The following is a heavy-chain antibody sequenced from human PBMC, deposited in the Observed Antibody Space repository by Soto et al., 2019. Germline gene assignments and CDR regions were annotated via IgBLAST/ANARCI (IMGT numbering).Heavy chain of an antibody. CDR2: ISYDGSNK. J-gene: IGHJ5*02. CDR1: GFTFNSHG. V-gene: IGHV3-30*18. CDR3: AQDRTAILAEVSWLES. Sequence: QVLLVESGGGVVQPGGSLTLSCVGSGFTFNSHGMHWVRQAPGKGLEWVAVISYDGSNKYYEDSVKGRFTISRDNSRNTVYLQLNSLRAEDTALYYCAQDRTAILAEVSWLESWGQGTLVTVSA. D-gene: IGHD5-12*01.